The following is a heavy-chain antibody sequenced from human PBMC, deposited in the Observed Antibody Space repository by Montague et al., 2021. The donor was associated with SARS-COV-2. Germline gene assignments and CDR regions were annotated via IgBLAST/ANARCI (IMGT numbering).Heavy chain of an antibody. Sequence: SETLSLTCTVSTESVGSWKYGGTRMRQRPEKGQDGIGNIFYTGSTNYNPSLKSRVTISVDTSNNQFSLKLKSMSAADTAVYYCARVGNYLGVYWGQGILVTVSS. J-gene: IGHJ4*02. CDR3: ARVGNYLGVY. V-gene: IGHV4-61*01. CDR1: TESVGSWKYG. CDR2: IFYTGST. D-gene: IGHD3-10*01.